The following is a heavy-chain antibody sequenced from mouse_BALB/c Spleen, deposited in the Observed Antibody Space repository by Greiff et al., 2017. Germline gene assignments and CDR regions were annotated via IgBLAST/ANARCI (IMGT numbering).Heavy chain of an antibody. CDR1: GYSITSDYA. CDR3: ARYDY. V-gene: IGHV3-2*02. Sequence: EVKLMESGPGLVKPSQSLSLTCTVTGYSITSDYAWNWIRQFPGNKLEWMGYISYSGSTSYNPSLKSRISITRDTSKNQFFLQLNSVTTEDTATYYCARYDYWGQGTLVTVSA. CDR2: ISYSGST. D-gene: IGHD2-3*01. J-gene: IGHJ3*01.